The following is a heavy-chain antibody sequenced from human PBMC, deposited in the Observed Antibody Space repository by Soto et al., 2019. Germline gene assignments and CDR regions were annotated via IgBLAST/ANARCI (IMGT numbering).Heavy chain of an antibody. CDR3: VPIVVVPAANQAY. D-gene: IGHD2-2*01. V-gene: IGHV3-23*01. J-gene: IGHJ4*02. CDR1: GFTFSSYA. CDR2: ISGRGGST. Sequence: GGSLRLSCAASGFTFSSYAMSWVRQAPGKGREWVSAISGRGGSTYYADSVKGRFTISRDNSKNTRYLQMNSLRAEDTAVYYCVPIVVVPAANQAYWGQGPLFTVSS.